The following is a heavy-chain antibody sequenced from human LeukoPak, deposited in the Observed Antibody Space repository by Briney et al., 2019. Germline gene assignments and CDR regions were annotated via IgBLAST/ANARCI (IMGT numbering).Heavy chain of an antibody. CDR1: GFTFSSYA. Sequence: GGSLRLSCAASGFTFSSYAMHWVRQAPGKGLEWVAVISYDGSNKYYADSVKGRFTISRDNSKNMLYLQMNSLRAEDTAVYYCARGGSYLSAFDIWGQGTMVTVSS. CDR3: ARGGSYLSAFDI. CDR2: ISYDGSNK. D-gene: IGHD1-26*01. J-gene: IGHJ3*02. V-gene: IGHV3-30*04.